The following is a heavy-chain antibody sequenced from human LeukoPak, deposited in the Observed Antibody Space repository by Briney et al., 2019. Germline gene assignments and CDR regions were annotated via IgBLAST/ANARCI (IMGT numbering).Heavy chain of an antibody. V-gene: IGHV4-34*01. J-gene: IGHJ5*02. CDR2: INHSGST. Sequence: PSETLSLTCAVYGGSFSGYYWSWIRHPPGKGLEWMGEINHSGSTNYNPSLKSRVTISVDTSKNRFSLKLSSVTAADTAVYYCARDGPAYYYGSGSPRWFDPWGQGTLVTVSS. CDR1: GGSFSGYY. D-gene: IGHD3-10*01. CDR3: ARDGPAYYYGSGSPRWFDP.